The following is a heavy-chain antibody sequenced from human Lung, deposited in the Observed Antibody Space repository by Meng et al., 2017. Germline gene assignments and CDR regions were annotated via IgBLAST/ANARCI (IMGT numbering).Heavy chain of an antibody. CDR1: GFTFSNYS. CDR2: ISSDSRYI. D-gene: IGHD2-15*01. CDR3: ARFETVGVATGDF. J-gene: IGHJ4*02. V-gene: IGHV3-21*01. Sequence: EVQLAESGGGLVTPGGSLRLSCSASGFTFSNYSMNWVRQAPGKGLEWVSSISSDSRYIFYADSVKGRFTISRDNAKNSLYLQMNSLSPEDTAVFYCARFETVGVATGDFWGQGTLVTVSS.